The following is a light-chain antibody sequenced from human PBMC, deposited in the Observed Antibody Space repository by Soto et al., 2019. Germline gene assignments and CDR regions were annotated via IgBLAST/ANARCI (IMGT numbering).Light chain of an antibody. Sequence: ERVMTQSPATLSVSPGERATLSCRASQSVSSNLAWYQQKPGQPPRLLIYDISTRATGIPTRFSGSGSGTEFTLTISSLQSEDFAVYYCQQYNSWPLTFGGGTKVDIK. J-gene: IGKJ4*01. V-gene: IGKV3D-15*01. CDR3: QQYNSWPLT. CDR2: DIS. CDR1: QSVSSN.